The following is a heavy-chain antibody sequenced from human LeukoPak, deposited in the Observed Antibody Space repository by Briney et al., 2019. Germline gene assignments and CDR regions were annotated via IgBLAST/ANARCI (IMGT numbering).Heavy chain of an antibody. CDR1: GYTFATYW. J-gene: IGHJ4*02. V-gene: IGHV5-51*01. CDR2: IYPGDSRT. Sequence: GESLKISCKGSGYTFATYWIGWLGQMPGKGLKWMGIIYPGDSRTTYSPSFQGQVTISADKSIRTAYLQWNSLKASDTAIYYCVRHLSDITSCPNYWGPGTLITVAS. CDR3: VRHLSDITSCPNY. D-gene: IGHD2-2*01.